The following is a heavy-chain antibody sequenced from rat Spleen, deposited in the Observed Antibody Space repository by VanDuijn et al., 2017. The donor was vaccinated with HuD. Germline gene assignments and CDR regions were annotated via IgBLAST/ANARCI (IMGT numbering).Heavy chain of an antibody. CDR3: ARLPGYKDYVMDA. J-gene: IGHJ4*01. Sequence: EVQLVESGGGLVQPGRSLKLSCAGSGLTFSSYGMAWVRQAPTKGLEWVASISTGGGNTYYRDSVKGRFTSSRDNAKSTLYLQMDSLRSEDTATYYWARLPGYKDYVMDAWGQGASVTVSS. CDR2: ISTGGGNT. CDR1: GLTFSSYG. D-gene: IGHD1-4*01. V-gene: IGHV5S13*01.